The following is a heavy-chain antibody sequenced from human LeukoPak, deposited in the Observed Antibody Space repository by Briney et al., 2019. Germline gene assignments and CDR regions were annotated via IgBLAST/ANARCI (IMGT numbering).Heavy chain of an antibody. Sequence: GGSLRLSCAASGFTFSSYAMSWVRQAPGKELEWVSGISSSGGSTYYADSVKGRFTISRDNSKNTLYLQMNSLRAEDTAVYYCAKDLRGRLANLIYYWGQGTLVTVSS. CDR3: AKDLRGRLANLIYY. J-gene: IGHJ4*02. V-gene: IGHV3-23*01. CDR2: ISSSGGST. D-gene: IGHD1-26*01. CDR1: GFTFSSYA.